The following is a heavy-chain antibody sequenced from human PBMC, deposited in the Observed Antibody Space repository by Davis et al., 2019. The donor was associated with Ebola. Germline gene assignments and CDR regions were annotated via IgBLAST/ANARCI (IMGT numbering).Heavy chain of an antibody. CDR2: IYRDGSEK. CDR1: GFTFDNFW. Sequence: GESLKISCAASGFTFDNFWMSWVRQAPGKGLEWVANIYRDGSEKYYVDSVKGRFTISRDNAKDSLYVQMNSLRDEDTAVYYCVRGDQHDSGYLYSYFDHWGQGTLVTVS. CDR3: VRGDQHDSGYLYSYFDH. D-gene: IGHD3-22*01. V-gene: IGHV3-7*01. J-gene: IGHJ4*02.